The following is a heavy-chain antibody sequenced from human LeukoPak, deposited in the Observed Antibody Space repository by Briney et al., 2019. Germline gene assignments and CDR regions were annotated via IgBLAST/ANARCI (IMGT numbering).Heavy chain of an antibody. J-gene: IGHJ2*01. CDR3: AGDPGSRSHDWYFDL. V-gene: IGHV3-74*01. D-gene: IGHD1-26*01. CDR2: MHSEGN. Sequence: GGSLRLSCAASGFTFSSNWIHWVRQAPGKGLVWVSRMHSEGNSYADSVKGRFTISRDDAKNTLYLQMNSLRVEDSAMYYCAGDPGSRSHDWYFDLWGRGTLVTVSS. CDR1: GFTFSSNW.